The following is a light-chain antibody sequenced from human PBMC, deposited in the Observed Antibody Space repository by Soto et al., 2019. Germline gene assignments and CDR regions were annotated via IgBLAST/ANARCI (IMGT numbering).Light chain of an antibody. CDR3: QKYNNWPWK. CDR1: QGVSSS. J-gene: IGKJ1*01. V-gene: IGKV3D-15*01. CDR2: GAS. Sequence: EVVMTQSPATLSVSPGDTATLSCRASQGVSSSLAWYQQKPGQPPRLLIYGASSRATGVPARFSGSGSGTDFTLTISSLQSEDFAVYYCQKYNNWPWKFGQGTKVDIK.